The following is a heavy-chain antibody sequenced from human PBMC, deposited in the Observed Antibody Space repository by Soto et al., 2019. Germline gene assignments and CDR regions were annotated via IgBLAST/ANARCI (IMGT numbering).Heavy chain of an antibody. CDR3: AIIRLDPETSLLTYELRSGSVIYW. J-gene: IGHJ2*01. Sequence: ASVKVPCKASGYTFTGYAMHWVRQAPGQRLEWMGRINAGNGNTKYAQKFQGRVTITRDTSASTAYMELSSLRSEDTAVYYCAIIRLDPETSLLTYELRSGSVIYW. D-gene: IGHD3-3*01. CDR2: INAGNGNT. CDR1: GYTFTGYA. V-gene: IGHV1-3*01.